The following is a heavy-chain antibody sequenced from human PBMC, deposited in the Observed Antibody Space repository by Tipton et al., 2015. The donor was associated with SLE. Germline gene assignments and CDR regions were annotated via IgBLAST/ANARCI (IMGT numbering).Heavy chain of an antibody. Sequence: GSLRLSCAATGFTFSRYSMNWVRQAPGKGLVWVSRIRSDGTSTSYADSVQGRFTISRDNAKSTLFLQMNSLRAEDTAVYYCARDLVKAATGTWFDTWGQGALVTVSS. CDR1: GFTFSRYS. V-gene: IGHV3-74*01. J-gene: IGHJ5*02. CDR2: IRSDGTST. CDR3: ARDLVKAATGTWFDT. D-gene: IGHD6-13*01.